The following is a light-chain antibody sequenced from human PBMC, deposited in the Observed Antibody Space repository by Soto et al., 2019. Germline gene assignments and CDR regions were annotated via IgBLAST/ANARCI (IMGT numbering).Light chain of an antibody. Sequence: DNELTQSPSTXSAYTGDTLPITCRASQTISSWLAWYQQKPGKAXKXXXYKASALKSGVASRLSGSGSGNEFNLTISSLRPDDFATWYCQHDNSYSEAVGHGSKVDI. CDR1: QTISSW. CDR2: KAS. CDR3: QHDNSYSEA. J-gene: IGKJ1*01. V-gene: IGKV1-5*03.